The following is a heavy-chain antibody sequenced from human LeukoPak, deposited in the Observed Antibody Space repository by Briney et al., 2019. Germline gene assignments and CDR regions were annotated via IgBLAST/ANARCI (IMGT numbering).Heavy chain of an antibody. V-gene: IGHV3-21*01. CDR1: GFAFSSYS. J-gene: IGHJ4*02. CDR2: ISSSSSYI. Sequence: GGSLRLSCAASGFAFSSYSMNWVRQAPGKGLEWVSSISSSSSYIYYADSVKGRFTISRDNAKNSLYLQMNSLRAEDTAVYYCAREAYDFWSGYSGYYFDYWGQGTLLTVSS. CDR3: AREAYDFWSGYSGYYFDY. D-gene: IGHD3-3*01.